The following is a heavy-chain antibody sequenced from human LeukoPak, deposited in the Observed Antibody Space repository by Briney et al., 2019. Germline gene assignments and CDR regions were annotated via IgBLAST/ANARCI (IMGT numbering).Heavy chain of an antibody. V-gene: IGHV4-34*01. Sequence: PSETLSLTCAVYGGSFSGYYWSWIRQPPGKGLEWIREINHSGSTNYNPSLKSRVTISVDTSKNQFSLKLSSVTAADTAVYYCARGALGVYVWGSYRYHFDYWGQGTLVTVSS. CDR1: GGSFSGYY. J-gene: IGHJ4*02. CDR3: ARGALGVYVWGSYRYHFDY. D-gene: IGHD3-16*02. CDR2: INHSGST.